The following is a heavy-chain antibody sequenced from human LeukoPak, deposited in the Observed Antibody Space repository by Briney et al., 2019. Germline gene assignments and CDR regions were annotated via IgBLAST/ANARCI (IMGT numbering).Heavy chain of an antibody. CDR2: ISGSGGST. Sequence: GGSLRLSCAASGFTFSSYAMSWVRQAPGKGLEWVSAISGSGGSTYYADSVKGRFTISRDNSKNTLYLQMNSLRAEDTAVYYCAKTASASSGWTYDAFDIWGQGTMVTVSP. CDR1: GFTFSSYA. CDR3: AKTASASSGWTYDAFDI. D-gene: IGHD6-19*01. V-gene: IGHV3-23*01. J-gene: IGHJ3*02.